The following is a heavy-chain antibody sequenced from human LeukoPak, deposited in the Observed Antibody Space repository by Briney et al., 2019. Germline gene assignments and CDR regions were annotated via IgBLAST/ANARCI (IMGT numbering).Heavy chain of an antibody. Sequence: ASVKVSCKASGYTFTSYGISWVRQAPGQGRAWMGWISAYNGNTNYAQKLQGRVTMTTDTSTSTAYMWLRILRSDDTAVCYCARGRKIAAAGSRSLDYWGQGTLVTVSS. CDR1: GYTFTSYG. D-gene: IGHD6-13*01. CDR3: ARGRKIAAAGSRSLDY. J-gene: IGHJ4*02. CDR2: ISAYNGNT. V-gene: IGHV1-18*04.